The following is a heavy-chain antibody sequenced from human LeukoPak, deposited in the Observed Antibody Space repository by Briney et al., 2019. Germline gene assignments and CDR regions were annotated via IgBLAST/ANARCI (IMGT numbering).Heavy chain of an antibody. J-gene: IGHJ6*03. CDR1: GFTFSDYG. CDR2: IRFGGTDK. Sequence: GGSLRLSCVASGFTFSDYGMHWVRQAPGKGLEWVAFIRFGGTDKLYADSVKGRFTVSRDNFNNTLYLQMNSLRDEDTAVYYCAKRFLTDYHMDVWGQGTTVTVSS. D-gene: IGHD2-21*01. CDR3: AKRFLTDYHMDV. V-gene: IGHV3-30*02.